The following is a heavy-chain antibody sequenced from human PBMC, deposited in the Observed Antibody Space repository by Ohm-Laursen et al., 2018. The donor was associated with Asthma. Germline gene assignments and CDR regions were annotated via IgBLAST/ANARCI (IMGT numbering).Heavy chain of an antibody. CDR1: GFTFSGYW. CDR3: ATLSWYASQF. J-gene: IGHJ4*02. Sequence: SLRLSCAASGFTFSGYWMHWVRQAPGKGLVWVSRINSDGSSTTYADSVRGRFTISTDSAKNTLYLQMNSLRPEDTAVYYCATLSWYASQFWGQGTLVTVSS. D-gene: IGHD2-2*01. CDR2: INSDGSST. V-gene: IGHV3-74*01.